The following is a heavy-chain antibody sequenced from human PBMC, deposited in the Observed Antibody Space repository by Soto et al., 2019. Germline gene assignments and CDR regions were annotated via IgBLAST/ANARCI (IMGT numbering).Heavy chain of an antibody. CDR3: ASSPDAIFGVVTRWENWFDP. CDR2: INHSGST. D-gene: IGHD3-3*01. CDR1: GGSFSGYY. J-gene: IGHJ5*02. V-gene: IGHV4-34*01. Sequence: SETLSLTCAVYGGSFSGYYWSWIRQPPGKGLEWIGEINHSGSTNYNPSLKSRVTISVDTSKNQFSLKLSSVTAADTAVYYCASSPDAIFGVVTRWENWFDPWGQGTLVTVSS.